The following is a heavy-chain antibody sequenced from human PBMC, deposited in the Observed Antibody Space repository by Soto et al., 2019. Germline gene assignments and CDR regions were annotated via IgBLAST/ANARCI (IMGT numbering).Heavy chain of an antibody. V-gene: IGHV3-30-3*01. CDR1: GFTFSSYP. CDR3: ARLPGPLVAVLYLYPVDGGEPVSDADV. CDR2: ISFDGSKK. J-gene: IGHJ6*02. Sequence: QMQLVESGGGVVQPGRSLRLSCAASGFTFSSYPMHWVRQAPGKGLEWVAVISFDGSKKYYADSVKGRFFISKDNSTNMSTRPMNSLRGEDAAVYYCARLPGPLVAVLYLYPVDGGEPVSDADVWGQGTAVTVSS. D-gene: IGHD6-19*01.